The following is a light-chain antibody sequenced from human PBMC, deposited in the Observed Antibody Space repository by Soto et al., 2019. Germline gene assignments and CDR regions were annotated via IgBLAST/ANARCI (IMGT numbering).Light chain of an antibody. CDR3: SSYTSSSTHV. CDR2: DVS. Sequence: QSALTQPASVSGSRGQSITISCTGTSSDVGAYNFVSWYQQHPGKLPKLMIFDVSRRPSRVSDRFSGSKSGNTASLTISGLQAEDDGDYYCSSYTSSSTHVFGSGTKVTVL. V-gene: IGLV2-14*03. J-gene: IGLJ1*01. CDR1: SSDVGAYNF.